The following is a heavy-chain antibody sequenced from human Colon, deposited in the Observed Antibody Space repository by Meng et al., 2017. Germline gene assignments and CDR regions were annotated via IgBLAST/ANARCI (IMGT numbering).Heavy chain of an antibody. CDR1: GGSFSDYY. CDR2: IHPSGST. CDR3: ARGVDWAKSGNF. Sequence: VRLRPGGACLLKPSETLSLPCAFSGGSFSDYYFTWIRPAPGKGLEWVGEIHPSGSTYYSPSLQSRVTITLDTSKNQFSLTLISMTAADTAVYYCARGVDWAKSGNFWDQGTLVTVSS. D-gene: IGHD3-9*01. V-gene: IGHV4-34*01. J-gene: IGHJ4*02.